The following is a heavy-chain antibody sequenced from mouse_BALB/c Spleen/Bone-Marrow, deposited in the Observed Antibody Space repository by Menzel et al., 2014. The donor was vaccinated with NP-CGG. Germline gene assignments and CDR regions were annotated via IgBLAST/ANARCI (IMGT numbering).Heavy chain of an antibody. J-gene: IGHJ4*01. Sequence: LMESGPELVKPGASVKISCKASGYTFTDYYINWVKQKPGQGLEWIGWIYPGSGSTKYNEKFKGKATLTVDTSSSTAYMQLSSLTSEDTAVYFCANRGRYAMDYWGQGTSVTVSS. D-gene: IGHD3-1*01. CDR1: GYTFTDYY. V-gene: IGHV1-84*02. CDR3: ANRGRYAMDY. CDR2: IYPGSGST.